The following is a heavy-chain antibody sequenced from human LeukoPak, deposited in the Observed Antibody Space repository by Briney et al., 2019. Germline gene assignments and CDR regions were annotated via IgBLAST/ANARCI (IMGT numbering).Heavy chain of an antibody. D-gene: IGHD2-2*01. CDR1: GYTFTSYD. CDR3: ARGLLYCSSTSCYYNWFDP. CDR2: MNPNSGNT. J-gene: IGHJ5*02. Sequence: ASVKVSCKASGYTFTSYDINWVRQATGQGLEWIGWMNPNSGNTGYAQKFQGRVTMTRNTSISTAYMELSSLRSEDTAVYYCARGLLYCSSTSCYYNWFDPWGQGTLVTVSS. V-gene: IGHV1-8*01.